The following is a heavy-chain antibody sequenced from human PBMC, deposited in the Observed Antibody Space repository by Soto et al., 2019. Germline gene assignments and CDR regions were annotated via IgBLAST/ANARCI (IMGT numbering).Heavy chain of an antibody. V-gene: IGHV1-69*13. CDR1: GGTFSSYA. J-gene: IGHJ4*02. CDR3: ARGHCISTSCYVGHFDY. D-gene: IGHD2-2*01. Sequence: GASVKVSCKASGGTFSSYAISWVRQAPGQGLEWMGGIIPIFGTANYAQKFQGRVTITADESTSTAYMELSSLRSEDTAVYYCARGHCISTSCYVGHFDYWGQGTLVTVSS. CDR2: IIPIFGTA.